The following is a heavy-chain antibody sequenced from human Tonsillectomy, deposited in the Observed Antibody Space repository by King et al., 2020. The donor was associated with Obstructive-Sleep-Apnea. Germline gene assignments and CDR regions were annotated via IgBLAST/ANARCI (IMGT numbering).Heavy chain of an antibody. CDR1: GFTFSAFS. V-gene: IGHV3-48*04. CDR2: ISNIQI. J-gene: IGHJ3*02. CDR3: VRDRSWAFDI. Sequence: VQLVESGGDLVQPGGSLRLSCSASGFTFSAFSMNWVRQAPGEGLGWSSYISNIQISYADSVKGRLTISRDNAKNSIYLQMNSLRVEDTAVFYCVRDRSWAFDIWGQGTMVTVSS.